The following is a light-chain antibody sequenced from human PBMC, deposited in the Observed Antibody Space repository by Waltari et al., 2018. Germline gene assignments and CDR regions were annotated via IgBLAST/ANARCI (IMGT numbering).Light chain of an antibody. V-gene: IGLV1-40*01. J-gene: IGLJ3*02. CDR3: QSYDSSLSGSV. Sequence: QSVLTQPPSVSVAPGQRVTISCPASSPNIGAGYDVHWYQQLPGTAPKLLIYGNSNRPSGVPDRVSGSKSGTSASLAITGLQAEDEADYYCQSYDSSLSGSVFGGGTKLTVL. CDR2: GNS. CDR1: SPNIGAGYD.